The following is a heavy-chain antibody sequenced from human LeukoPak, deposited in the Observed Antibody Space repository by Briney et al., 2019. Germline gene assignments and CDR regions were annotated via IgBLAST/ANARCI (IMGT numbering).Heavy chain of an antibody. CDR3: AKAERHDYSNYYDDY. CDR1: GFTFSSYA. CDR2: ISGSGGST. V-gene: IGHV3-23*01. D-gene: IGHD4-4*01. Sequence: GRSLRLSCAASGFTFSSYAMSWVRHAPGKGLEWVSAISGSGGSTYYADSVRGRFTISRDNSKNTLYLQMNSLRAEDTAVYYCAKAERHDYSNYYDDYWGQGTLVTVSS. J-gene: IGHJ4*02.